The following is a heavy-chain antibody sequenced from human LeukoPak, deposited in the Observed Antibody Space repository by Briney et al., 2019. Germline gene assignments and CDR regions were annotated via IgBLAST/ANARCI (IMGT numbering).Heavy chain of an antibody. Sequence: ASVKVSCKASGGTFSSYGISWVRQAPGQGLEWMGWISAYNGNTNYAQKLQGRVTMTTDTSTSTAYMELRSLRSDDTAVYYCARGFDYYDSSGYNSDAFDIWGQGTMVTVSS. CDR1: GGTFSSYG. V-gene: IGHV1-18*01. CDR3: ARGFDYYDSSGYNSDAFDI. J-gene: IGHJ3*02. CDR2: ISAYNGNT. D-gene: IGHD3-22*01.